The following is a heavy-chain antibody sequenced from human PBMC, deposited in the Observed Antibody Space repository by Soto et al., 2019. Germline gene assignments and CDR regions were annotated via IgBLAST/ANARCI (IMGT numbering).Heavy chain of an antibody. CDR2: IYHSGST. V-gene: IGHV4-61*01. D-gene: IGHD1-7*01. CDR3: AGYNWNYYFDP. Sequence: SETLSLTCTVSGGSVRDGSYYWAWLRQPPGKGLEWIGHIYHSGSTIYNPSLKSRVTISIDTSKSQFSLNLNSMTAADTAVYYCAGYNWNYYFDPWGQGTLVTV. J-gene: IGHJ5*02. CDR1: GGSVRDGSYY.